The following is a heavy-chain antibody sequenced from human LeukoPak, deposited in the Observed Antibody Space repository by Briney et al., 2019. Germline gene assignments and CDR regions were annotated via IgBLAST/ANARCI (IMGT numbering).Heavy chain of an antibody. CDR3: GADLTMGRGVPRWFDP. CDR2: IVVGSGNT. J-gene: IGHJ5*02. CDR1: GFAFTSSA. V-gene: IGHV1-58*02. D-gene: IGHD3-10*01. Sequence: GASVKVSCKASGFAFTSSAMQWVRQARGQRLEWIGWIVVGSGNTNYAQKFQERVTITRDMSTSTTYMELSSLRSEDTAVYYCGADLTMGRGVPRWFDPWGQGTLVTVSS.